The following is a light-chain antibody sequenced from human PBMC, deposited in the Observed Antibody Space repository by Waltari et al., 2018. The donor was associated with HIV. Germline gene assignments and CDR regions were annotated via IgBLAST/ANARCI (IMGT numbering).Light chain of an antibody. CDR2: GEN. V-gene: IGLV3-19*01. J-gene: IGLJ3*02. Sequence: SSELAQDPAVSVALGQTVRSTCQGDSVRRYSASWYQQKPGQAPVLVVYGENNRPSGIPDRFSGSTSGNTASLTIAGAQAEDEADYYCNSRDSSGHWFFGGGTKVTVL. CDR3: NSRDSSGHWF. CDR1: SVRRYS.